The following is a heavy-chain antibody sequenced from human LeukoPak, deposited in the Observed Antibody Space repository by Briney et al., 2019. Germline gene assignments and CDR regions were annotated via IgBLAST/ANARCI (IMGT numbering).Heavy chain of an antibody. CDR2: ISGSGGST. J-gene: IGHJ4*02. CDR3: ARAEREEFDY. CDR1: GFTFSSYA. D-gene: IGHD1-1*01. V-gene: IGHV3-23*01. Sequence: GGSLRLSCAASGFTFSSYAMSWVRQAPGKGLEWVSAISGSGGSTYYADSVKGRFTISRDNAKNSLYLQMNSLRAEDTAVYYCARAEREEFDYWGQGTLVTVSS.